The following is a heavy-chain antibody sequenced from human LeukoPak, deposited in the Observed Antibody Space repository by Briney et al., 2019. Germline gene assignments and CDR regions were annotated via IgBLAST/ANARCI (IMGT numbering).Heavy chain of an antibody. V-gene: IGHV4-39*01. D-gene: IGHD2-2*01. CDR2: IYYSGST. CDR3: ARLRVSAAKSPLEYYYYGMDV. J-gene: IGHJ6*02. Sequence: PSETLSLTCTVSDGSISSSSYYWVWIRQPPGKGLVWTVSIYYSGSTYSNPSLKSRVTISDNTSKTLFSLKLSSVTAADTAVYYCARLRVSAAKSPLEYYYYGMDVWGQGTTVTVSS. CDR1: DGSISSSSYY.